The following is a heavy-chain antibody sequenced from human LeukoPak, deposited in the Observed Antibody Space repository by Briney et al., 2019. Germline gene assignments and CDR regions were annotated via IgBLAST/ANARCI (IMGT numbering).Heavy chain of an antibody. J-gene: IGHJ4*02. V-gene: IGHV5-51*01. CDR1: GYRFTSYW. CDR3: AKQSSGPSFDY. Sequence: GESLKISCKGSGYRFTSYWNARGRQRPGQGPGGMGIIYPGDSYTRYSPAVQGQATIAADKSINTAYLQSGRLEASDTAMYYCAKQSSGPSFDYWGQGTLVTVSS. CDR2: IYPGDSYT.